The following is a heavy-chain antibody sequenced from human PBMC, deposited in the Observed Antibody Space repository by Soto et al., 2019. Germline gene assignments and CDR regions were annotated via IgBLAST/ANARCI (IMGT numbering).Heavy chain of an antibody. J-gene: IGHJ4*02. CDR2: IYYSGST. V-gene: IGHV4-59*01. Sequence: PSETLSLTCTVSGGSISSYYWSWIRQPPGKGLEWIGYIYYSGSTNYNPSLKSRVTISVGTSKNQFSLKLSSVTAADTAVYYCASCSSSTSCYGGFFDYWGQGTLVTSPQ. CDR1: GGSISSYY. D-gene: IGHD2-2*01. CDR3: ASCSSSTSCYGGFFDY.